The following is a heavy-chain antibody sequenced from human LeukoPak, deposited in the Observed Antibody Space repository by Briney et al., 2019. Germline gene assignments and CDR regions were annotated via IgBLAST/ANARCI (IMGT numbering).Heavy chain of an antibody. Sequence: SETLSLTCTVSGGSISSYYWSWIRQPPGKGLEWIGYIYYSGSTIYNPSLKSRVTMSLDTSKNQFSLKLISVTAADTAVYYCARGVISTDAFDIWGQGTMVTVSS. D-gene: IGHD3-10*01. CDR1: GGSISSYY. CDR2: IYYSGST. J-gene: IGHJ3*02. V-gene: IGHV4-59*01. CDR3: ARGVISTDAFDI.